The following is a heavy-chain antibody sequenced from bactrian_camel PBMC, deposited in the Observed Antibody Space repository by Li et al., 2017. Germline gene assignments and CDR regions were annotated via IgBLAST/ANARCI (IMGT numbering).Heavy chain of an antibody. CDR2: ISDDGIT. J-gene: IGHJ4*01. V-gene: IGHV3S67*01. CDR1: GYTETAYS. D-gene: IGHD5*01. Sequence: DVQLVESGGGSVQSGGSLRLSCTASGYTETAYSMGWFRQAPGKEREEVASISDDGITHYADSVKDRFTVSKDNAKNTLYLQMNNLKTEDTAMYYCATREARPTTLGQACRPNYWGQGTQVTVS. CDR3: ATREARPTTLGQACRPNY.